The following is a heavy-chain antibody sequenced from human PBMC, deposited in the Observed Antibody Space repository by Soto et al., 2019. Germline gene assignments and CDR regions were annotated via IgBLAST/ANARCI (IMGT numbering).Heavy chain of an antibody. CDR2: ISAYNGNT. CDR1: GDTFTSYG. CDR3: ARDDPTSRSWFDP. Sequence: ASVNVSCKASGDTFTSYGISWVRQAPGQGLEWMGWISAYNGNTNYAQKLQGRVTMTTDTSTSTAYTELRSLRSDDTAVYYCARDDPTSRSWFDPWGQGTLVTVSS. J-gene: IGHJ5*02. V-gene: IGHV1-18*04.